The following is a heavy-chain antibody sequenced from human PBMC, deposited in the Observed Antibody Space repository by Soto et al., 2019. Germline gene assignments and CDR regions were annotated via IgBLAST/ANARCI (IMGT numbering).Heavy chain of an antibody. CDR3: ARGYDYPAP. D-gene: IGHD3-16*01. Sequence: GGSLRLSCAGSGFTLTRSAVSWVRQAPGKGLEWVSGISAGGGGTYYADSVKGRFTISRDISKNTVYLQMNSLRAEDTAVYYCARGYDYPAPWGQGTLVTVSS. CDR2: ISAGGGGT. CDR1: GFTLTRSA. J-gene: IGHJ5*02. V-gene: IGHV3-23*01.